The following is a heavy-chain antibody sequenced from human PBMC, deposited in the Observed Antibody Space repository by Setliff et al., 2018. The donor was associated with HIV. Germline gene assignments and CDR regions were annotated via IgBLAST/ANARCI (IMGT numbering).Heavy chain of an antibody. J-gene: IGHJ6*02. CDR1: GGTFSSYA. CDR2: IIPIFGTA. D-gene: IGHD2-15*01. CDR3: AREGDCSGGSCYYYYGMDV. V-gene: IGHV1-69*05. Sequence: SVKVSCKASGGTFSSYAISWVRQAPGQGLERMGGIIPIFGTANYAQKFQGRVTITTDESTSTAYMELSSLRSEDTAVYYCAREGDCSGGSCYYYYGMDVWGQGTTVTVSS.